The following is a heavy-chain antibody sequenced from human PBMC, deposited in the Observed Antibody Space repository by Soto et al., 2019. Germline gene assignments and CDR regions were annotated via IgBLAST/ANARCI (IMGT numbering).Heavy chain of an antibody. V-gene: IGHV3-30-3*01. Sequence: PGGSLRLSCAASAFTFSSFAMHWVRQAPGKGLEWVTVISYDGNNKYYADSVKGRFTISRDNSKNTLYLQMNSLRPEDTAVYYCARDGVVAGYYYGLDVWGQGTTVTVSS. CDR3: ARDGVVAGYYYGLDV. D-gene: IGHD3-22*01. J-gene: IGHJ6*02. CDR2: ISYDGNNK. CDR1: AFTFSSFA.